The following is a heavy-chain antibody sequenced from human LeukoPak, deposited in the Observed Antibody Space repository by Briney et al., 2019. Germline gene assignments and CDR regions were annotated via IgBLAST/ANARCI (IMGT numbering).Heavy chain of an antibody. CDR3: AKALSPPYYYDSSGYPIDY. D-gene: IGHD3-22*01. V-gene: IGHV3-23*01. Sequence: GGSLRLSCAASGFTFSSYGMSWVRQAPGKGLEWVSAISGSGGSTYYADSVKGRFTISRDNSKNTLYLQMNSLRAEDTAVYYCAKALSPPYYYDSSGYPIDYWGQGTLVTASS. CDR2: ISGSGGST. J-gene: IGHJ4*02. CDR1: GFTFSSYG.